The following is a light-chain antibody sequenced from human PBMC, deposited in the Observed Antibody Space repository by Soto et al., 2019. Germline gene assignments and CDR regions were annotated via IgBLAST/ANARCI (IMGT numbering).Light chain of an antibody. CDR1: SSDVGKYDY. CDR2: EVS. V-gene: IGLV2-8*01. CDR3: SSYAGSNNFV. Sequence: QSALTQPPSASGSPGQSVTISCTGTSSDVGKYDYVSWFQHHPGKAPKLIIYEVSKRPSGVPDRFSGSKSGNTASLTVSGLQAEDEADYYCSSYAGSNNFVFGTGTKLT. J-gene: IGLJ1*01.